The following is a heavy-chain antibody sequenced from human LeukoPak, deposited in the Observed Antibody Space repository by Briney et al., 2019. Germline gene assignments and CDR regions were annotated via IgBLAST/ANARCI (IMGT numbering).Heavy chain of an antibody. Sequence: ASVKVSCKVSGYTFSNYGISWVRQAPGQGPEWMGWISPDNGYTKYAQKFQGRVTMTTDTSTTTAYMELRSLRSDDTAVYYCARHYDSMVFGGDYWGQGTLVTVSS. CDR3: ARHYDSMVFGGDY. D-gene: IGHD3-22*01. CDR1: GYTFSNYG. CDR2: ISPDNGYT. V-gene: IGHV1-18*01. J-gene: IGHJ4*02.